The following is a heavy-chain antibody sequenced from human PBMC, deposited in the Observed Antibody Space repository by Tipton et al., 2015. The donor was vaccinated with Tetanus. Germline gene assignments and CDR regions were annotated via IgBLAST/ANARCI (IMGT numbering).Heavy chain of an antibody. J-gene: IGHJ4*02. V-gene: IGHV3-33*01. CDR2: IWYDGSNK. CDR1: GFTFSSYG. D-gene: IGHD2-21*02. CDR3: ARGMAEASNCGGDCYSDY. Sequence: RSLRLSCAASGFTFSSYGMHWVRQAPGKGLEWVAVIWYDGSNKYYADSVKGRFTISRDNSKNTLYLQMNSLRAEDTAVYSCARGMAEASNCGGDCYSDYWGQGTLVTVSS.